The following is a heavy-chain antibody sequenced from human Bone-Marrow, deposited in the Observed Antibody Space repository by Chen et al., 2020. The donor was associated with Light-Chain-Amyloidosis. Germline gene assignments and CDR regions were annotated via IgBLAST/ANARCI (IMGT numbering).Heavy chain of an antibody. J-gene: IGHJ5*02. CDR1: GYTFTGYY. Sequence: QVQLVQSGAEVKKPGASVNVSCKASGYTFTGYYMHWVRQAPGQGLEWMGRINPNSGGTNYAQKFQGRVTMTRDTSISTAYMELSRLRSDDTAVYYCARDYCSSTSCYHWFDPWGQGTLVTVSS. CDR3: ARDYCSSTSCYHWFDP. CDR2: INPNSGGT. V-gene: IGHV1-2*06. D-gene: IGHD2-2*01.